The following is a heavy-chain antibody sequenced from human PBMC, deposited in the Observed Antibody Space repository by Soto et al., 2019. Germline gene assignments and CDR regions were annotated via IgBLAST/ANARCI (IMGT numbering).Heavy chain of an antibody. J-gene: IGHJ3*02. Sequence: EVQLLESGGGLVQPGGSLRLSCAASGFTFSSYAMSWVRQAPGKGLEWVSAISGSGGSTYYADSVKGRFTISRDNSKNTLYLQMNSLRAEDTAVYYCAHLAIVVVVAATHDAFEIWGQGTMVTVSS. CDR1: GFTFSSYA. D-gene: IGHD2-15*01. CDR3: AHLAIVVVVAATHDAFEI. V-gene: IGHV3-23*01. CDR2: ISGSGGST.